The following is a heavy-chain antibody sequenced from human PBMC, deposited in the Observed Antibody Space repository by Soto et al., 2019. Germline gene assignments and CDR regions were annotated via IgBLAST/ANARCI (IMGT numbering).Heavy chain of an antibody. Sequence: GGSLRLSCAASGFTFSSYAMSWVRQAPGKGLEWVSAISGSGGSTYYADSVKGRFTISRVNSKNTLYLQMNSLRAEDTAVYYCAKVPPAIVGATYYYGMDVWGQGTTVTVSS. CDR2: ISGSGGST. CDR3: AKVPPAIVGATYYYGMDV. CDR1: GFTFSSYA. V-gene: IGHV3-23*01. D-gene: IGHD1-26*01. J-gene: IGHJ6*02.